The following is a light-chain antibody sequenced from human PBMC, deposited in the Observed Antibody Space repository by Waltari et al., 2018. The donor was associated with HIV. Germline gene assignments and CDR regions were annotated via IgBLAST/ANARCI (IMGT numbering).Light chain of an antibody. CDR2: DNN. Sequence: QSVLTQPPSVSAAPGQKVTISCSGSSSNIGNNYVSWYQQLPGTAPKLLIYDNNKRPSGIPDRFSASKSGTSATLGITGRQTGDEADYYCGTWDSRLSARVFGGGTKLTVL. CDR3: GTWDSRLSARV. J-gene: IGLJ3*02. CDR1: SSNIGNNY. V-gene: IGLV1-51*01.